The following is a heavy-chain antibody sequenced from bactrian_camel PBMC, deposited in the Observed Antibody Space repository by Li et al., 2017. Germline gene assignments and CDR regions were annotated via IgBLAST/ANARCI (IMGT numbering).Heavy chain of an antibody. J-gene: IGHJ4*01. D-gene: IGHD1*01. CDR2: IAYDGGAT. Sequence: QVQLVESGGGSVQSGGSLRLSCAASGYSYFNDCMGWFRQVPGKAREGVAVIAYDGGATYYADSVQGRFTVSRDNANNTLYLQMDNLQPEDTAVYYCAARPVNTRACVAGGRYEFGYWGQGTQVTVS. V-gene: IGHV3S6*01. CDR1: GYSYFNDC. CDR3: AARPVNTRACVAGGRYEFGY.